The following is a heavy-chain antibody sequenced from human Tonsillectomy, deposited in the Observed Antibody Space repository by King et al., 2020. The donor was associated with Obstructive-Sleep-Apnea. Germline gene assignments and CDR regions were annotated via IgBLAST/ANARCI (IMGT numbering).Heavy chain of an antibody. D-gene: IGHD3-16*01. CDR3: ARAPRTYDDYVWGSYYYYGMDV. J-gene: IGHJ6*02. CDR2: LSYDGSNK. V-gene: IGHV3-30-3*01. Sequence: VQLVESGGGVVQPGRSLRLSCAASGFTFSSYAMHWVRQAPGKGLEWVAGLSYDGSNKYYADSVKGRFTISRDNSKNTLYLQMNSLRGEDTAVYYCARAPRTYDDYVWGSYYYYGMDVWGQGTTVTVSS. CDR1: GFTFSSYA.